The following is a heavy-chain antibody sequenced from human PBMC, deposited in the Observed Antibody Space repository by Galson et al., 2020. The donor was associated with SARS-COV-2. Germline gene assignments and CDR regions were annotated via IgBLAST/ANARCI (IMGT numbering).Heavy chain of an antibody. CDR3: ASGTTEDIVVVPAALDP. D-gene: IGHD2-2*01. Sequence: SVKVSCKASGGTFSSYAISWVRQAPGQGLEWMGGIIPILGIANYAQKFQGRVTITADKSTSTAYMELSSLRSEDTAVYYCASGTTEDIVVVPAALDPWGQGTLVTVSS. V-gene: IGHV1-69*10. CDR2: IIPILGIA. J-gene: IGHJ5*02. CDR1: GGTFSSYA.